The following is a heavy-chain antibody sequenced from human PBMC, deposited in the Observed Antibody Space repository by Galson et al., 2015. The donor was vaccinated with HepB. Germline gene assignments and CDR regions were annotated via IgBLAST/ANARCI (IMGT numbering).Heavy chain of an antibody. J-gene: IGHJ4*02. V-gene: IGHV1-69*13. Sequence: SVKVSCKASGGTFSSYAISWVRQAPGQGLEWMGGIIPIFGTANYAQKFQGRVTITADESTSTAYMELSSLRSEDTAVYYCARESTAMVRAYYFDYWGQGTLVTVSS. CDR1: GGTFSSYA. CDR3: ARESTAMVRAYYFDY. CDR2: IIPIFGTA. D-gene: IGHD5-18*01.